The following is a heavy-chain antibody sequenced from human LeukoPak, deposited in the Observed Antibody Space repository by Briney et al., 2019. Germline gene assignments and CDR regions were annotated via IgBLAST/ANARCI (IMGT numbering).Heavy chain of an antibody. J-gene: IGHJ4*02. CDR3: ARRGDGNYYFDY. Sequence: SQTLSLTCAISGDSVSSTTSTWDWIRQSPSRGLEWLGRTWYRSTWVRDYAESVTSRILINADTSKSQVSLLLKSVSPDDSAVYYCARRGDGNYYFDYWGQGALVTVSS. D-gene: IGHD3-16*01. V-gene: IGHV6-1*01. CDR1: GDSVSSTTST. CDR2: TWYRSTWVR.